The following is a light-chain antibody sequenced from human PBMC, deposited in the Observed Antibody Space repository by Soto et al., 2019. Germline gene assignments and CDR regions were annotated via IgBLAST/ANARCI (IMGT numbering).Light chain of an antibody. J-gene: IGKJ1*01. CDR1: QSGSSN. Sequence: EIVMTQSPATLSVSRGERATLSCRARQSGSSNLAWYQQKPGQAPRRLIYGASPRATGIPARFSGSGSGTEFTLTISSLQSEDFAVYYCQQYNNWPPGTFGRGTKVDIK. CDR2: GAS. V-gene: IGKV3-15*01. CDR3: QQYNNWPPGT.